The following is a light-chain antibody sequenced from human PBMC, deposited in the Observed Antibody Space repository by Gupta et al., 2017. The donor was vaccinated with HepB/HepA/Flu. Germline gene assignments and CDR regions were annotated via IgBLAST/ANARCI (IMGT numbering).Light chain of an antibody. V-gene: IGLV3-25*02. Sequence: SYELTQPPSVSVSPGQTARITCSGDALPTQYAYWYLQKPGQAPVLIRDHDNERPTAIPARFLSYTAGSNATSHTSGVQAEEEADDYWHYANTHSNYLVFGGGTKLTVL. J-gene: IGLJ2*01. CDR2: HDN. CDR1: ALPTQY. CDR3: HYANTHSNYLV.